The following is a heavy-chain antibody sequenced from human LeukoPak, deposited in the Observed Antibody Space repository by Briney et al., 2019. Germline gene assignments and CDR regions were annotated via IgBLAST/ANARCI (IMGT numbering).Heavy chain of an antibody. J-gene: IGHJ4*02. CDR1: GFTVSSNY. CDR2: IYSGGST. D-gene: IGHD4-23*01. CDR3: ARDRSGTIATHYGGNDPGYFDY. V-gene: IGHV3-66*01. Sequence: PGGSLRLSCAASGFTVSSNYMSWVRQAPGKGLEWVSVIYSGGSTYYADSVKGRFTISRDNSKNTLYLQMNSLRAEDTAVYYCARDRSGTIATHYGGNDPGYFDYWGQGTLVTVSS.